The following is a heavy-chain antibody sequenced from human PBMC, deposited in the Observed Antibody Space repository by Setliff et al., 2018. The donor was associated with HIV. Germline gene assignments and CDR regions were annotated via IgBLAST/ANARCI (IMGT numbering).Heavy chain of an antibody. Sequence: PSETLSLTCAVSGVSISSSSYFWGWIRRPPGTGLDWIGSIYFSGSTYYNPSLESRVTISMDTSKNQFSLNLTSVTAADTAVYYCARGGFKWSGSYADYWGQGTLVTVSS. CDR1: GVSISSSSYF. J-gene: IGHJ4*02. V-gene: IGHV4-39*01. CDR2: IYFSGST. D-gene: IGHD1-26*01. CDR3: ARGGFKWSGSYADY.